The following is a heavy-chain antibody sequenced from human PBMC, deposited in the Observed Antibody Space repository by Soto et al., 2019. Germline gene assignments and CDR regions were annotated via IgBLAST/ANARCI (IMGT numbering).Heavy chain of an antibody. J-gene: IGHJ6*03. CDR2: INHSGST. D-gene: IGHD7-27*01. CDR3: VRGPNKRGIPVYYYYYMDV. V-gene: IGHV4-34*01. CDR1: GGSFSGYY. Sequence: SETLSLTCAVYGGSFSGYYWSWIRQPPGKGLEWIGEINHSGSTNYNPSLKSRVTISVDTSKNQFSLKLSSVTAADTAVYYCVRGPNKRGIPVYYYYYMDVWGKGTTVTVSS.